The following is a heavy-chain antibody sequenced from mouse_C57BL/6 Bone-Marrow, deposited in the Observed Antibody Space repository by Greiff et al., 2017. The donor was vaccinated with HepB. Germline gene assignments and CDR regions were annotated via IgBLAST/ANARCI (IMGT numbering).Heavy chain of an antibody. V-gene: IGHV5-4*01. CDR2: ISDGGSYT. CDR3: ARDLLATGCAMDY. CDR1: GFTFSSYA. Sequence: EVQLVESGGGLVKPGGSLKLSCAASGFTFSSYAMSWVRQTPEKRLEWVATISDGGSYTYYPDNVKGRFTISRDNAMNNLYLQMSHLKSEDTAMYYCARDLLATGCAMDYWGQGTSVTVSS. D-gene: IGHD1-1*01. J-gene: IGHJ4*01.